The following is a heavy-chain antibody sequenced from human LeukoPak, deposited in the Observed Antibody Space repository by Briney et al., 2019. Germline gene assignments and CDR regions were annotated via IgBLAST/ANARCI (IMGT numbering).Heavy chain of an antibody. CDR3: AKAYTVSVVGNWFDL. J-gene: IGHJ5*02. CDR2: IRDIGTST. V-gene: IGHV3-23*01. CDR1: GFSFSNYA. Sequence: PGGSLRLSCGASGFSFSNYAMSWVRQAPGKGLEWVSGIRDIGTSTYYTDSVRGRFTISRDNSKNTLYLQMNSLRAEDTAVYYCAKAYTVSVVGNWFDLWGQGTLVTVSS. D-gene: IGHD2-2*01.